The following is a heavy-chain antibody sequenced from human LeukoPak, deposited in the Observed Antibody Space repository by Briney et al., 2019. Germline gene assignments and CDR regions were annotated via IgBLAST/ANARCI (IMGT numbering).Heavy chain of an antibody. V-gene: IGHV1-58*02. J-gene: IGHJ4*02. D-gene: IGHD3-22*01. CDR1: GFTFTSSA. Sequence: SVKVSCKASGFTFTSSAMQWVRQARGQRLEWIGWIVVGSGNTNYAQKFQERVTITRDMSTSTAYMELSSLRSEDTAVYYCAADGNYYDSSGYHTFDYWGQGTLVTVSS. CDR3: AADGNYYDSSGYHTFDY. CDR2: IVVGSGNT.